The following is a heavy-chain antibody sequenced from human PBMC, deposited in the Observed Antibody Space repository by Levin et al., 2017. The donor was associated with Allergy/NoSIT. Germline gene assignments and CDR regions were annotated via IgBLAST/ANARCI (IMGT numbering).Heavy chain of an antibody. CDR3: ARDREPPAGSPDYFDY. J-gene: IGHJ4*02. CDR1: GFTFSSYG. CDR2: IWSDGSNK. Sequence: PGESLKISCAASGFTFSSYGMHWVRQAPGKGLEWVAVIWSDGSNKYYADSVKGRFTISRDNPKNTLYLQMNSLRAEDTAVYYCARDREPPAGSPDYFDYWGQGTLVTVSS. D-gene: IGHD6-13*01. V-gene: IGHV3-33*01.